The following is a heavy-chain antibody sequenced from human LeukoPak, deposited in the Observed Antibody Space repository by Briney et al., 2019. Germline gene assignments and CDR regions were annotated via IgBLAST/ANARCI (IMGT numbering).Heavy chain of an antibody. J-gene: IGHJ4*02. CDR2: IYSGGFT. CDR1: GFTVSSEY. V-gene: IGHV3-53*01. Sequence: GGSLRLSCAASGFTVSSEYMTWVRQAPGKGWECVSVIYSGGFTHYVDSVKGRFTISRDNSKNTVYLQMNSLRAEDTAVYYCARGGFVYWGQGTLVTVSS. CDR3: ARGGFVY.